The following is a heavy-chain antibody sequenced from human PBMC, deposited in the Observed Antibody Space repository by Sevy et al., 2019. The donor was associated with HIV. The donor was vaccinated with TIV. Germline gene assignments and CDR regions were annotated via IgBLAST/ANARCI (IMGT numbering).Heavy chain of an antibody. V-gene: IGHV4-30-4*01. J-gene: IGHJ6*02. CDR3: ARDSYYDILTGYYPSGMDV. CDR2: IYYSGST. D-gene: IGHD3-9*01. Sequence: SETLSLTCTVSGGSISSGDYYWSWIRQPPGKGLEWIGYIYYSGSTYYNPSLKSRVTISVDTSKYQFSLKLSSVTAADTAVYYCARDSYYDILTGYYPSGMDVWGQGTTVTVSS. CDR1: GGSISSGDYY.